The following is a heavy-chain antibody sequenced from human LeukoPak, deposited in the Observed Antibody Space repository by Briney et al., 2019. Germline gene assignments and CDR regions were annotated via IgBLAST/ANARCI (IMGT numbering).Heavy chain of an antibody. D-gene: IGHD1-14*01. CDR3: ARARMRGSGATDY. V-gene: IGHV1-2*02. J-gene: IGHJ4*02. CDR1: GYTFTGYY. Sequence: GASVKVSCKASGYTFTGYYMHWVRQAPGQGLEWMGWINPNSGGINYAQKFQGRVTMTRDTSISTAYMELSRLRSDDTAVYYCARARMRGSGATDYWGQGTLVTVSS. CDR2: INPNSGGI.